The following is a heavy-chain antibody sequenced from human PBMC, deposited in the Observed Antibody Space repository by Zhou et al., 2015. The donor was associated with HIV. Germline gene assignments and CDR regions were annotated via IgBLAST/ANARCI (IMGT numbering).Heavy chain of an antibody. V-gene: IGHV1-69*01. CDR3: ARHRFLEWPKPTYNWFDP. Sequence: QVQLVQSGAEVKKPGSSVKVSCKASGGTFSSYAISWVRQAPGQGLEWMGGIIPIFGTANYAQKFQGRVTITADESTSTAYMELSSLRSEDTAVYYCARHRFLEWPKPTYNWFDPWGQGTLVTVSS. D-gene: IGHD3-3*01. CDR2: IIPIFGTA. CDR1: GGTFSSYA. J-gene: IGHJ5*02.